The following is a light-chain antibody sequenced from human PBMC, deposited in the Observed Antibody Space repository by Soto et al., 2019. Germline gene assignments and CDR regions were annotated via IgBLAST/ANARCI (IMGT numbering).Light chain of an antibody. CDR1: QSVTNNY. J-gene: IGKJ1*01. V-gene: IGKV3-20*01. CDR3: QQYGSSIQT. Sequence: EIVLAQFPGTLSLSPGERATLSCRASQSVTNNYLAWYQQRPGQPPNLLIFGASSRATGIPDRFSGSGSGTDFTLTISRLEPEDFAVYYCQQYGSSIQTFGQGTKV. CDR2: GAS.